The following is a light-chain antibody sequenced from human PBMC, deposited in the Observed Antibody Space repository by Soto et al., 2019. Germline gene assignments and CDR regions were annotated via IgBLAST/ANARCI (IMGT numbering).Light chain of an antibody. CDR2: SNS. CDR1: SSNIGGNI. Sequence: QSVLTQPPSASGTPGQRVTISCSGSSSNIGGNIVNWYQQLPGTAPKLLIYSNSQRPSGVPDRFSGSKSGTSGSLAISGLQSEDEADYYCAAWDDSLNGPVFGGGTKLTVL. V-gene: IGLV1-44*01. J-gene: IGLJ3*02. CDR3: AAWDDSLNGPV.